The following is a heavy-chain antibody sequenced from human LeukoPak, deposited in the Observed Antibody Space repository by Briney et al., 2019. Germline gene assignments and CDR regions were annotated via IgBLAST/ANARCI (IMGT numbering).Heavy chain of an antibody. CDR2: INYNGRT. D-gene: IGHD6-19*01. CDR1: GASLSTYY. J-gene: IGHJ4*02. Sequence: SETLSLTCTVSGASLSTYYWTWIRQPPGKGLERIGYINYNGRTNYNPSLMSRVTISIDTSKNQFSLKLNSVTAADTAIYYCARESNSGWYTGGVDHWGPGTLVTVSS. CDR3: ARESNSGWYTGGVDH. V-gene: IGHV4-59*01.